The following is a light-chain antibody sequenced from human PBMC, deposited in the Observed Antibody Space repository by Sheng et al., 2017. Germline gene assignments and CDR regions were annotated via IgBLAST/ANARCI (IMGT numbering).Light chain of an antibody. V-gene: IGKV1-NL1*01. Sequence: DIQMTQSPSSLSASVGDRVTITCRASQGISNSLAWYQQKPGKAPKLLLYASRLESGVPSRFSGGGSGTDYTLTISSLQPEDFAVYYCQQYDKWPLTFGGGTKVEIK. CDR1: QGISNS. CDR3: QQYDKWPLT. CDR2: AS. J-gene: IGKJ4*01.